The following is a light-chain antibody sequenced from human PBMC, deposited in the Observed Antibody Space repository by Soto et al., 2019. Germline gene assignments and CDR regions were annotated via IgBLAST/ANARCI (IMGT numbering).Light chain of an antibody. J-gene: IGKJ3*01. CDR3: QQFGSSPRFT. V-gene: IGKV3-20*01. CDR2: GAS. Sequence: EIVLTQSPGTLSLSPGERATLACRASQSVRNNYLAWYQQKPGQAPRLLIYGASTRATGIPDRFSGSGSGTDFTLTISRLEPEDFAVYYCQQFGSSPRFTFGCRTNVDIK. CDR1: QSVRNNY.